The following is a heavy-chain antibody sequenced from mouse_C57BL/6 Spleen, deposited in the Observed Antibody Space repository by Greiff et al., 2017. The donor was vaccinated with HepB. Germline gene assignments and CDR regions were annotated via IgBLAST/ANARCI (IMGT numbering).Heavy chain of an antibody. Sequence: QVQLQQPGAELVMPGASVKLSCKASGYTLTSYWMHWVKQRPGQGLEWIGEIDPSDSYTNYNQKFKGKSTLTVDKSSSTAYMQLSSLTSEDSAVYYCARGYGYDDAMDYWGQGTSVTVSS. CDR2: IDPSDSYT. V-gene: IGHV1-69*01. CDR3: ARGYGYDDAMDY. CDR1: GYTLTSYW. J-gene: IGHJ4*01. D-gene: IGHD2-2*01.